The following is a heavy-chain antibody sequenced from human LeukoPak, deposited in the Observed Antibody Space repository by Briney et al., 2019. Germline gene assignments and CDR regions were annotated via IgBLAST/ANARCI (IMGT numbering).Heavy chain of an antibody. CDR1: GYTFTSYG. D-gene: IGHD3-10*01. J-gene: IGHJ6*02. CDR2: ISAYNGNT. Sequence: ASVKVSCKASGYTFTSYGISWVRQAPGQGLEWMGWISAYNGNTNYAQKLQGRVTMTTDTSTSTAYTELRSLRSDDTAVYYCARDSRVWSHYYGMDVWGQGTTVTVSS. CDR3: ARDSRVWSHYYGMDV. V-gene: IGHV1-18*01.